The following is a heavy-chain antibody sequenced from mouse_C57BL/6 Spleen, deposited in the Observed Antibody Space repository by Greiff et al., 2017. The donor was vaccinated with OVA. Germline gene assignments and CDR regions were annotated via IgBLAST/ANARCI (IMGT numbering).Heavy chain of an antibody. CDR2: IYPGSGSP. CDR3: ARKDYGSSFMDY. J-gene: IGHJ4*01. V-gene: IGHV1-55*01. CDR1: GYTFTSYW. D-gene: IGHD1-1*01. Sequence: QVQLQQPGAELVKPGASVKMSCKASGYTFTSYWITWVKQRPGQGLEWIGDIYPGSGSPNYNEKFKSQATLTVDTSASTAYMQLSSLTSEDSAVYYCARKDYGSSFMDYWGQGTSLTVSS.